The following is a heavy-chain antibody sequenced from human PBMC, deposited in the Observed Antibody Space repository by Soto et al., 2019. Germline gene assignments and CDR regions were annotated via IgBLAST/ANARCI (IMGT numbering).Heavy chain of an antibody. CDR1: GFTFSSYG. V-gene: IGHV3-33*01. J-gene: IGHJ6*02. Sequence: QVQLVESGGGVVQPGRSLRLSCAASGFTFSSYGMHWVRQAPGKGLEWAAVIWYDGSNKYYADSVKGRFTISRDNSKNTLYLQMNSLRAEETAVYYCARDDYGMDVWGQGTTVTVSS. CDR3: ARDDYGMDV. CDR2: IWYDGSNK.